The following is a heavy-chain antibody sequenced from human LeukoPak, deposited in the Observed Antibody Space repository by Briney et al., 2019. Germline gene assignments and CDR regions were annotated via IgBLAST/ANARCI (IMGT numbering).Heavy chain of an antibody. CDR2: ISSSGSNK. CDR1: GFTFSNTW. V-gene: IGHV3-48*04. D-gene: IGHD5-12*01. CDR3: VYSGYDHYYYMDV. J-gene: IGHJ6*03. Sequence: GGSLRLSCAASGFTFSNTWMNWVRQAPGKGLEWVSYISSSGSNKYYADSVKGRFIISRDNTKNSLYLQMNSLRAEDTAVYYCVYSGYDHYYYMDVWGKGTTVTVSS.